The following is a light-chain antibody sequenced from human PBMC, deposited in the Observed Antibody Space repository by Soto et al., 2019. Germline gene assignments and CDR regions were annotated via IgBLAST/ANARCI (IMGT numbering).Light chain of an antibody. CDR1: NSNIVSNY. J-gene: IGLJ2*01. V-gene: IGLV1-47*02. Sequence: QSVLTQPPSVSGTPGQTVSISCSGRNSNIVSNYVYWYRQLPGAGPKLLIFRSSRRPSDTPARFSASTSGNSASLAISGLRSEDEGDYYCSAWDDNLRGVLFGGGTKLAVL. CDR3: SAWDDNLRGVL. CDR2: RSS.